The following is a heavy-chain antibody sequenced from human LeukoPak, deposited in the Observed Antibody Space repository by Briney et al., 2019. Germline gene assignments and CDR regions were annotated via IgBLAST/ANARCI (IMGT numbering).Heavy chain of an antibody. Sequence: YTPTSYVTSSVPQSPGQGREGRGWLGAYIGNTNYAQKLQGRVTMTTDTATSTAYMELRSLRSDDTAVYYCARDLYDSSAQSGWFDPWGQGTLVTVPS. CDR1: YTPTSYV. J-gene: IGHJ5*02. CDR3: ARDLYDSSAQSGWFDP. D-gene: IGHD3-22*01. V-gene: IGHV1-18*01. CDR2: LGAYIGNT.